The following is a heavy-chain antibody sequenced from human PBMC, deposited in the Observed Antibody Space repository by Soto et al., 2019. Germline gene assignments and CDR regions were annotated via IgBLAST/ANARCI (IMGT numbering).Heavy chain of an antibody. CDR2: ISYDGSNT. CDR3: ARDPGYSYGALEFDS. V-gene: IGHV3-30-3*01. J-gene: IGHJ4*02. CDR1: GFTFISYA. Sequence: GGSLRLSCAASGFTFISYAIHWVRQAPAKGLEWVAVISYDGSNTYYADSVKGRFTISRDNSKNTLYLQMNSLRAEDTAVYYCARDPGYSYGALEFDSWGQGTLVTVSS. D-gene: IGHD5-18*01.